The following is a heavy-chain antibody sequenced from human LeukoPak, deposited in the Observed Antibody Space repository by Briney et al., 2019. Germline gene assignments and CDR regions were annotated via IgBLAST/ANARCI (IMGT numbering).Heavy chain of an antibody. CDR3: AKGRNSGSYFGIDP. CDR1: GFTFSDYA. D-gene: IGHD3-10*01. J-gene: IGHJ5*02. CDR2: IGSSGVNT. V-gene: IGHV3-23*01. Sequence: GGSLRLSCAASGFTFSDYAMSWVHQAPGKGLEWVSGIGSSGVNTDYATSVKGRFTISRDNTKSTLHLLMNSLRVEDTATYYCAKGRNSGSYFGIDPWGQGTPVSVSS.